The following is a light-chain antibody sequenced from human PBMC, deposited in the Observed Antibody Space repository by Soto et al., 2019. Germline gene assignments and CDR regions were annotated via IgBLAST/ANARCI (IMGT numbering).Light chain of an antibody. V-gene: IGLV2-8*01. CDR2: EVS. Sequence: QSVLTQPPSASGSFGQSVTISCTGTSSDVGGYNYVSWYQQHPGKAPKLMIYEVSERPSGVPDRFSGSKSGTTASLTVSGLQAEDEADYYCQSYDSSPSGYVFGSGTKFTVL. CDR1: SSDVGGYNY. CDR3: QSYDSSPSGYV. J-gene: IGLJ1*01.